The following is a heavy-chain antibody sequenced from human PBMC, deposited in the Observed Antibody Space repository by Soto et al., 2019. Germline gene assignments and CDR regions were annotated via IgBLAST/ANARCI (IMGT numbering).Heavy chain of an antibody. CDR2: IYPGDSDT. D-gene: IGHD3-10*01. CDR3: TKQDFYYVSGVWAF. V-gene: IGHV5-51*01. J-gene: IGHJ4*02. CDR1: GYSFTSYW. Sequence: GESLKISCKGSGYSFTSYWIGWVRQMPGKGLEWMGIIYPGDSDTRYSPSFQGHVTISADKSINNAYLQWSSLKASDTPFYFCTKQDFYYVSGVWAFWGKGTPVPVSS.